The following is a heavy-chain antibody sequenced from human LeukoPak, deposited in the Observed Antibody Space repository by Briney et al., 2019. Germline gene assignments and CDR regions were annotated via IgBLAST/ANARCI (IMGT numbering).Heavy chain of an antibody. CDR2: ISGSGGST. CDR3: AKDREGLSSGYDLEYFDY. CDR1: GFTFSSYA. Sequence: GGSLRLSCAASGFTFSSYAMSWVRQAPGKGLEWVSAISGSGGSTYYADSVKGRFTISRDNSKNTLYLQMSSLRAEDTAVYYCAKDREGLSSGYDLEYFDYWGQGTLVTVSS. V-gene: IGHV3-23*01. D-gene: IGHD5-12*01. J-gene: IGHJ4*02.